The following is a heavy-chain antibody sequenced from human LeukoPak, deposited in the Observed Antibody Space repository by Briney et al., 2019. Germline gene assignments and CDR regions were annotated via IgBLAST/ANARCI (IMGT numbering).Heavy chain of an antibody. CDR2: ISAYNGNT. D-gene: IGHD6-13*01. CDR3: ARDRRWESSSWKEIDY. CDR1: GYTFTSYG. J-gene: IGHJ4*02. Sequence: GASVKVSCKASGYTFTSYGISWVRQAPGQGLEWMGWISAYNGNTNYAQKPQGRVTMTTDTSTSTAYMELRSLRSDDTAVYYCARDRRWESSSWKEIDYWGQGTLVTVSS. V-gene: IGHV1-18*01.